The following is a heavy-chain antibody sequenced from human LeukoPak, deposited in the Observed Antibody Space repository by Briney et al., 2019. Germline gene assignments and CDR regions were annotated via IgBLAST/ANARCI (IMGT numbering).Heavy chain of an antibody. CDR1: GASISDSDFF. CDR2: IYYSGTT. CDR3: ARDRGSSGWFDY. Sequence: SETLSLTCTVSGASISDSDFFWAWVRQPPGKGLEWIGNIYYSGTTYYNPSLKSRVSVSMDTSKKQFSLKLSSVTAADTAVYYCARDRGSSGWFDYWGQGTLVTVSS. V-gene: IGHV4-39*02. J-gene: IGHJ4*02. D-gene: IGHD3-10*01.